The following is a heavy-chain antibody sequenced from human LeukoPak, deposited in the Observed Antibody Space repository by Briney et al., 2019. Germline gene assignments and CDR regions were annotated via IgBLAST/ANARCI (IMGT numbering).Heavy chain of an antibody. CDR2: INPSGGST. J-gene: IGHJ3*02. D-gene: IGHD6-13*01. CDR3: ATLIAAAGTLAFDI. CDR1: GYTFTSYY. Sequence: ASVKVSCKASGYTFTSYYMHWVRQAPGQGLEWMGIINPSGGSTIYAQKFQGRVTMTEDTSTDTAYMELSSLRSEDTAVYYCATLIAAAGTLAFDIWGQGTMVTVSS. V-gene: IGHV1-46*01.